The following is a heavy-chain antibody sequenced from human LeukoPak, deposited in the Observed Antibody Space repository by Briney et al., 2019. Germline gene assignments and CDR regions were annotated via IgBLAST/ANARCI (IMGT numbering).Heavy chain of an antibody. CDR1: GYTFSSYG. D-gene: IGHD2-15*01. CDR2: ISAYNGNT. Sequence: ASVKVSCKASGYTFSSYGISWVRQAPGQELELLGYISAYNGNTNYAQKVQGRITMTTDTSTSTAYMEMRSLRSDDTAVYYCARDCSGSSCYWIHWGQGTLVTVSS. V-gene: IGHV1-18*01. CDR3: ARDCSGSSCYWIH. J-gene: IGHJ4*02.